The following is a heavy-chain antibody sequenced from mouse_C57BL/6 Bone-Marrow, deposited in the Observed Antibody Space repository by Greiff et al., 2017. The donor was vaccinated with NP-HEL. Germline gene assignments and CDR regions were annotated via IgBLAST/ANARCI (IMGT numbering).Heavy chain of an antibody. Sequence: VQLQQSGAELVRPGASVKLSCIASGFNIKDDYMHWVKQRPEQGLEWIGWIDPENGDTEYASKFQGKATITADTSSNTAYLQLSSLTSEDTAVYYCTTGTTVVAPYYAMDYWGQGTSVTVSS. CDR2: IDPENGDT. V-gene: IGHV14-4*01. CDR3: TTGTTVVAPYYAMDY. J-gene: IGHJ4*01. CDR1: GFNIKDDY. D-gene: IGHD1-1*01.